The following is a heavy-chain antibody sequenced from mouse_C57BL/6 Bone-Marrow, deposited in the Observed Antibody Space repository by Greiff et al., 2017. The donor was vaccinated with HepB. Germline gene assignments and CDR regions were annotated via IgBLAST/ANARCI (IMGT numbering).Heavy chain of an antibody. CDR2: IHPSDSDT. CDR1: GYTFTSYW. Sequence: LKQPGAELVKPGASVKVSCKASGYTFTSYWMHWVKQRPGQGLEWIGRIHPSDSDTNYNQKFKGKATLTVDKSSSTAYMQLSSLTSEDSAVYYCAIQTAQATTWFAYWGQGTLVTVSA. J-gene: IGHJ3*01. D-gene: IGHD3-2*02. CDR3: AIQTAQATTWFAY. V-gene: IGHV1-74*01.